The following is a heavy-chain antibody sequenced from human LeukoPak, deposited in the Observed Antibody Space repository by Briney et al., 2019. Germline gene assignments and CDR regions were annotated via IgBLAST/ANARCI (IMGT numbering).Heavy chain of an antibody. CDR3: ARDAVVVITTDAFDI. CDR2: IGATGGTT. CDR1: GFTFSNYA. V-gene: IGHV3-23*01. D-gene: IGHD3-22*01. J-gene: IGHJ3*02. Sequence: PGGSLRLSCAASGFTFSNYAMSWVRQAPGKGLEWVSAIGATGGTTYYADSVKGRFTISRDNSKNTLYLQMNSLRAEDTAVYYCARDAVVVITTDAFDIWGQGTMVTVSS.